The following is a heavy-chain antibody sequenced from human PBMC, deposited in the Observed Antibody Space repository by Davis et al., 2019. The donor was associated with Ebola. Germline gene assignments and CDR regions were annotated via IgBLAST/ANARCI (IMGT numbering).Heavy chain of an antibody. V-gene: IGHV3-23*01. D-gene: IGHD3-10*01. CDR3: AKGLTHSFGSQ. Sequence: GGPLRPSFAASGFTFGTFAMTWFLQAPGKGPDWVSSISIDGGRIFYAASVKGRFTISRDNSMDTLYLQMNSLRDEDTAVYSCAKGLTHSFGSQWGQGTRVTVSS. CDR2: ISIDGGRI. CDR1: GFTFGTFA. J-gene: IGHJ4*02.